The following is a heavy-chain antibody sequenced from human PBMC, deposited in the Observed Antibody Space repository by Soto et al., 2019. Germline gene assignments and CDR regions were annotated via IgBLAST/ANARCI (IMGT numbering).Heavy chain of an antibody. V-gene: IGHV1-18*04. CDR2: ISAYNGNT. D-gene: IGHD3-3*01. J-gene: IGHJ6*02. CDR3: ARERFGGDDFWSRYKNYYYYYGMDV. Sequence: ASVKVSCKASGYTFTSYGISWVRQAPGQGLEWMGWISAYNGNTNYAQKLQGRVTMTTDTSTSTAYMELRSLRSDDTAVYYCARERFGGDDFWSRYKNYYYYYGMDVWGQGTTVTVSS. CDR1: GYTFTSYG.